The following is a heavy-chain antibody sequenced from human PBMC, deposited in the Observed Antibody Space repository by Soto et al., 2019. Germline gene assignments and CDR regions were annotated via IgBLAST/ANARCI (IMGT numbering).Heavy chain of an antibody. J-gene: IGHJ4*02. CDR1: GNTFTSYG. V-gene: IGHV1-18*01. D-gene: IGHD1-26*01. Sequence: ASVKVSCKASGNTFTSYGISWVRQAPGQGLEWMGWISAYNGNTNYAQKLQGRVTMTTDTSTSTAYMELRSLRSDDTAVYYCARGPYRWEPLGPFDYWGQGTLVTVSS. CDR3: ARGPYRWEPLGPFDY. CDR2: ISAYNGNT.